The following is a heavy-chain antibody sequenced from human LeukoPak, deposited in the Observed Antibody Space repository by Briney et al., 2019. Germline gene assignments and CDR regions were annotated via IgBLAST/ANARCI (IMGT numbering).Heavy chain of an antibody. Sequence: GGSLRLSCAASGFTFSSYAMHRVRQAPGKGLEWVAVISYDGSNKYYADSVKGRFTISRDNSKNTLYLQMNSLRAEDTAVYYCARDFELHFDYWGQGTLVTVSS. CDR1: GFTFSSYA. CDR2: ISYDGSNK. CDR3: ARDFELHFDY. V-gene: IGHV3-30-3*01. J-gene: IGHJ4*02. D-gene: IGHD3-10*01.